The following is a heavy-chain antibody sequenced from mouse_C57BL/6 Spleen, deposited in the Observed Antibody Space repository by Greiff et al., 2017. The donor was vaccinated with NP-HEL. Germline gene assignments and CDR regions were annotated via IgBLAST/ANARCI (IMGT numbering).Heavy chain of an antibody. J-gene: IGHJ1*03. Sequence: VQLQQSGPELVKPGASVKISCKASGYAFSSSWMNWVKQRPGKGLEWIGRIYPGDGDTNYNGKFKGKATLTADKSSSTAYMQLSSLTSEDSAVYCCARSGKYYGMETFDVWGTGTTVTVSS. V-gene: IGHV1-82*01. CDR2: IYPGDGDT. CDR1: GYAFSSSW. CDR3: ARSGKYYGMETFDV. D-gene: IGHD1-1*01.